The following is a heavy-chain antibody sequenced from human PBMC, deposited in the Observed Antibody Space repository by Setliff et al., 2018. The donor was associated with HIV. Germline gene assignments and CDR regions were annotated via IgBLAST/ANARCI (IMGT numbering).Heavy chain of an antibody. CDR3: ARGKGVGGVIITGGLDV. Sequence: ASVKVSCKPPGHTFTNYDIHWMRRAPGQGLAWMGWMNPNSGVSGYALKFHDRVTMTRDTSITTLYMELSSLTSEDTAVYYCARGKGVGGVIITGGLDVWGQGTTVTVS. CDR2: MNPNSGVS. CDR1: GHTFTNYD. J-gene: IGHJ6*02. D-gene: IGHD3-10*01. V-gene: IGHV1-8*01.